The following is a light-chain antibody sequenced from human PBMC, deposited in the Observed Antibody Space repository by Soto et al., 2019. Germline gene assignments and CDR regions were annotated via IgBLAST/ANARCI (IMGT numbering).Light chain of an antibody. Sequence: EIVLTQSPGTLSLSPGERATLSCRASQSVSSRYLAWYQQKHGQAPRLLISGAFTRATGIPDRFSGSGSGTDFTLTISRLEPEDFAIYYCQQYGPSPQQYGTSPGLTFGGGTKAEIK. J-gene: IGKJ4*01. CDR1: QSVSSRY. V-gene: IGKV3-20*01. CDR3: QQYGPSPQQYGTSPGLT. CDR2: GAF.